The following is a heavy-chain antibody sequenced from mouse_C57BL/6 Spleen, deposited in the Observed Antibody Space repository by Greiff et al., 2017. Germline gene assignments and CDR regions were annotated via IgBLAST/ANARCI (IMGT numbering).Heavy chain of an antibody. CDR3: ARWLLRRYAMDY. J-gene: IGHJ4*01. Sequence: VQLQQSGPGLVQPSQSLSITCTVSGFSLTSYGVHWVRQSPGKGLAWLGVIWSGGSTDYNAAFISRLSISKDNSKSQVFFKMNSLQADDTAIDYCARWLLRRYAMDYWGQGTSVTVSS. V-gene: IGHV2-2*01. CDR2: IWSGGST. D-gene: IGHD2-3*01. CDR1: GFSLTSYG.